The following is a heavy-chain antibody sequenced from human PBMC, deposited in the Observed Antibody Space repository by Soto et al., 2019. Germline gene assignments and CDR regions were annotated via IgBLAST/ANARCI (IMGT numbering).Heavy chain of an antibody. CDR1: GYTFTSYG. CDR3: ARDHSTDYGDYVRSVNYFDY. D-gene: IGHD4-17*01. V-gene: IGHV1-18*01. Sequence: QVQLVQSGAEVKKPGASVKVSCKASGYTFTSYGISWVRQAPVQGLEWMGWISAYNGNTNYAQKLQGRVTMTTDTSTSIAYMELISLRSDDTAVYYCARDHSTDYGDYVRSVNYFDYWGQGTLVTVSS. J-gene: IGHJ4*02. CDR2: ISAYNGNT.